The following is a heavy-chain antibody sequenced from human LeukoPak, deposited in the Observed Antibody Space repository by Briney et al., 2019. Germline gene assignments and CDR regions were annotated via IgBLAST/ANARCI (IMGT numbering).Heavy chain of an antibody. V-gene: IGHV3-7*01. CDR3: ARVRKDGWFDP. J-gene: IGHJ5*02. CDR2: IKQDGSEK. CDR1: GFTFSSYW. Sequence: GGSLRLSCAASGFTFSSYWMSWVRQAPGKGLEWVANIKQDGSEKYHVDSVKGRFTISRDNAKNSLYLQMNSLRAEDTAVYYCARVRKDGWFDPWGQGTLVTVSS.